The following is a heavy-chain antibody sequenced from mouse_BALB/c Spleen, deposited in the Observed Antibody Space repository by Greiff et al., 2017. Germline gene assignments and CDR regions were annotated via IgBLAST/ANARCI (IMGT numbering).Heavy chain of an antibody. Sequence: EVQGVESGGGLVKPGGSLKLSCAASGFTFSDYYMYWVRQTPEKRLEWVATISDGGSYTYYPDSVKGRFTISRDNAKNNLYLQMSSLKSEDTAMYYCARANWDDWGQGTTLTVSS. CDR2: ISDGGSYT. D-gene: IGHD4-1*01. CDR1: GFTFSDYY. CDR3: ARANWDD. V-gene: IGHV5-4*02. J-gene: IGHJ2*01.